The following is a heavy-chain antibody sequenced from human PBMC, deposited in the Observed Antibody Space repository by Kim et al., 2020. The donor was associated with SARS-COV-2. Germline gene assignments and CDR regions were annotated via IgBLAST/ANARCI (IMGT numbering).Heavy chain of an antibody. Sequence: GGSLILSYAASGFTFSSYEMNWVRQAPGKGLEWVSYISSSGSTIHYADSVKGRFTISRDNAKNSLYLQMNSLRAEDTAVYYCARESDVAGNDYWGQGSLVTVSS. CDR3: ARESDVAGNDY. V-gene: IGHV3-48*03. CDR1: GFTFSSYE. CDR2: ISSSGSTI. D-gene: IGHD6-19*01. J-gene: IGHJ4*02.